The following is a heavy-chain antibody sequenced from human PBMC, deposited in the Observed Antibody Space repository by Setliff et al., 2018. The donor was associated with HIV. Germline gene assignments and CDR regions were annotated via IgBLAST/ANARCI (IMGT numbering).Heavy chain of an antibody. CDR1: GYTFTAYY. D-gene: IGHD3-22*01. CDR3: ATVSGDYYDSSDRP. CDR2: VDPEDGET. Sequence: ASVKVSCKASGYTFTAYYMHWVQQAPGKGLEWVGRVDPEDGETMYAEKSQGRVTITADTSTDTAYLELSSLRSEDTAVYYCATVSGDYYDSSDRPWGQGTLVTVSS. J-gene: IGHJ5*02. V-gene: IGHV1-69-2*01.